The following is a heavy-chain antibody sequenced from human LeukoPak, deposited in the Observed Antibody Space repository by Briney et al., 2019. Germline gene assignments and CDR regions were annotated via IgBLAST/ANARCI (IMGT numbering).Heavy chain of an antibody. V-gene: IGHV3-66*02. CDR1: GFTVSSNF. J-gene: IGHJ4*02. CDR2: IYSDGTT. Sequence: GGSLRLSCAASGFTVSSNFMSWVRQAPGKGLGWVSVIYSDGTTYNADSVKGRFTISRDNSKNTLYLQMNSLRTEDTAMYYCARAPLQYDRQFDYWGQGTLVTVSS. CDR3: ARAPLQYDRQFDY. D-gene: IGHD3-22*01.